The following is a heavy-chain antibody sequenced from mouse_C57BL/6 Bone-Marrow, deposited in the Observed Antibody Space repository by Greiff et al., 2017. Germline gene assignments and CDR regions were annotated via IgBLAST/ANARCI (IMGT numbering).Heavy chain of an antibody. CDR2: IDPNSGGT. CDR3: VWDPFDD. CDR1: GYTFTSYW. J-gene: IGHJ2*01. V-gene: IGHV1-72*01. D-gene: IGHD4-1*01. Sequence: QVQLQQSGAELVKPGASVKLSCKASGYTFTSYWMHWVKQRPGRGLEWIGRIDPNSGGTKYNEKFKSKATLTVDKHSSTAYMQLSSLTSEGSAVYCCVWDPFDDWGQGTTLTVSS.